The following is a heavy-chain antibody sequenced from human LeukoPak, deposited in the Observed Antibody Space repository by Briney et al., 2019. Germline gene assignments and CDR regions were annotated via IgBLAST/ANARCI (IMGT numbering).Heavy chain of an antibody. J-gene: IGHJ4*02. D-gene: IGHD5-24*01. CDR3: AADRDGYTPHDY. CDR2: IIPIFGTA. CDR1: GYSLTELS. Sequence: ASVKVSCKVSGYSLTELSIHWVRQAPGQGLEWMGGIIPIFGTANYAQKFQGRVTITTDESTSTAYMELSSLRSEDTAVYYCAADRDGYTPHDYWGQGTLVTASS. V-gene: IGHV1-69*05.